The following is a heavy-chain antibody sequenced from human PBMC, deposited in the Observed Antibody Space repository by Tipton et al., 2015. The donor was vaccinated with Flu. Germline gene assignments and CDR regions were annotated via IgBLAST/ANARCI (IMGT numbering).Heavy chain of an antibody. Sequence: TLSLTCAVYGGSFSGYYWSWIRQPPGKGLEWIGEINHSGSTNYNPSLKSRVTISVDTSKNQFSLKLSSVTAADTAVYYCAREIRGRLGAAMEYGRYYYYYYMDVWGKGTTVTVSS. CDR3: AREIRGRLGAAMEYGRYYYYYYMDV. J-gene: IGHJ6*03. D-gene: IGHD3-16*01. CDR2: INHSGST. CDR1: GGSFSGYY. V-gene: IGHV4-34*01.